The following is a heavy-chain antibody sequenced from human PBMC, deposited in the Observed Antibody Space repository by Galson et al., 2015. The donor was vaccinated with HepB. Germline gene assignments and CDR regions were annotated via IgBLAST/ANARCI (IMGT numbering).Heavy chain of an antibody. V-gene: IGHV3-15*01. CDR3: TTKDTNRGAEYFQH. Sequence: SLRLSCAASGFTFSHAWMSWVRQAPGKGLEWVGRIKNKTDGGTTDYAAPVKGRFTISRDDSKSTLYLQMNSLKTEDTAVYYCTTKDTNRGAEYFQHWGQGTLVTVSS. D-gene: IGHD7-27*01. CDR2: IKNKTDGGTT. J-gene: IGHJ1*01. CDR1: GFTFSHAW.